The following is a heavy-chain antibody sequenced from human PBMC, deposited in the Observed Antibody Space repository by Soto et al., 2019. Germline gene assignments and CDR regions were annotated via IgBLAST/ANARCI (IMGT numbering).Heavy chain of an antibody. Sequence: QVQLQESGPGLVKPSESLSLTYAVSGGSISSYYWSWIRQPPGKGLEWIGYIYYSGSTNYNPSLKIRVTLSVDTSKNPFSLKLTSVTAADTAVYYCARSRYTSVWWTPPFDYWGQGTLVTVSS. CDR3: ARSRYTSVWWTPPFDY. CDR1: GGSISSYY. CDR2: IYYSGST. J-gene: IGHJ4*02. D-gene: IGHD6-19*01. V-gene: IGHV4-59*01.